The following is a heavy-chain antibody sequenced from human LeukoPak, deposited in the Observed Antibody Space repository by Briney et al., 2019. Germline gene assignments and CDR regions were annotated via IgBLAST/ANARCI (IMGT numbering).Heavy chain of an antibody. J-gene: IGHJ4*02. CDR1: GFTFSSYA. D-gene: IGHD3-9*01. Sequence: GGSLRLSCAASGFTFSSYAMSWVRQAPGKGLEWVSAISGSGGSTYYADSVKGRFTIPRDNSKNTLYLQMNSLRAEDTAVYYCARELTGYWQQYWGQGTLVTVSS. CDR3: ARELTGYWQQY. V-gene: IGHV3-23*01. CDR2: ISGSGGST.